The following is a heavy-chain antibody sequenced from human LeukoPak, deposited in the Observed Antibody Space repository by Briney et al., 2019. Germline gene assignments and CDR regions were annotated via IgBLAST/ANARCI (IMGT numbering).Heavy chain of an antibody. J-gene: IGHJ4*02. D-gene: IGHD3-10*01. CDR2: MNPNSGNT. CDR3: ARGGVKVHYYGSGSLGY. CDR1: GYTFTSYD. Sequence: ASVKVSCKASGYTFTSYDINWVRQATGQGLEWMGWMNPNSGNTGYAQKFQGRVTMTRNTSISTAYMELSSLRSEDTAVYYCARGGVKVHYYGSGSLGYWGQGTLVTVSS. V-gene: IGHV1-8*01.